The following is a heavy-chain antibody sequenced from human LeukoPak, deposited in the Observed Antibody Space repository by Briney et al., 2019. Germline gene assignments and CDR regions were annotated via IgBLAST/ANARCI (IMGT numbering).Heavy chain of an antibody. CDR2: ISSSGRTK. Sequence: PGGSLRLSCAASGFTFSSYEMNWVRQAPGKGLEWVSYISSSGRTKYYADSVKGRFTISRDNAQNSLYLQMNSLRVEDTAVYYCARDYIGGWNDYWGQGALVTVSS. CDR1: GFTFSSYE. D-gene: IGHD3-16*01. CDR3: ARDYIGGWNDY. J-gene: IGHJ4*02. V-gene: IGHV3-48*03.